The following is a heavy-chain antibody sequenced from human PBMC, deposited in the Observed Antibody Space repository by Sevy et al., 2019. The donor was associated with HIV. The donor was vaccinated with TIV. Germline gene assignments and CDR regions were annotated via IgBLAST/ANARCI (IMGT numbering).Heavy chain of an antibody. CDR1: GFTFSKYW. J-gene: IGHJ4*02. V-gene: IGHV3-74*01. Sequence: GGSLRLSCGASGFTFSKYWMQWVRQAPGKGLVWLSRINSDGSETNYADSVKGRFTISRDNAKNTLYLEMNSLRAEDTAIYYCVRRLNVRDRSLGVYWGRGTLITVSS. CDR2: INSDGSET. CDR3: VRRLNVRDRSLGVY.